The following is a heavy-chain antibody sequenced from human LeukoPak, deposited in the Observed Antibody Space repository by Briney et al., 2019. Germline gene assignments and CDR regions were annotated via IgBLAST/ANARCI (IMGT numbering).Heavy chain of an antibody. CDR3: AKDWDYYDSSGYRLDY. Sequence: TGRSLRLSCAASGFTFSIYGMHWVRQAPGKGLEWVAVVSYDGTTKYYADSVKGRFTISRDNSKDTVYLQMNSLRAEDTAVYYCAKDWDYYDSSGYRLDYWGQGTLVTVSS. V-gene: IGHV3-30*18. CDR1: GFTFSIYG. D-gene: IGHD3-22*01. CDR2: VSYDGTTK. J-gene: IGHJ4*02.